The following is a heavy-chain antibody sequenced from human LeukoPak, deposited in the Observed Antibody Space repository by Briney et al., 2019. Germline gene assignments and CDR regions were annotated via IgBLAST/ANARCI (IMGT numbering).Heavy chain of an antibody. CDR1: GFTFSNYS. Sequence: GGSLRLSCAASGFTFSNYSMNWVRQAPGKGLEWVSYISRSSSIIYYADSVKGRFTISRDNAKNSLFLQMNSLRAEDTAVYYCASIAVAGTEGYMDVWGKGTTVTVSS. D-gene: IGHD6-19*01. CDR3: ASIAVAGTEGYMDV. J-gene: IGHJ6*03. CDR2: ISRSSSII. V-gene: IGHV3-48*01.